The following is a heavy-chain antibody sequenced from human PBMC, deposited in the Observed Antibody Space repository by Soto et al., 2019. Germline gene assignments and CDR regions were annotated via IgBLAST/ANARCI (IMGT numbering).Heavy chain of an antibody. Sequence: PSQTLSLTCVISGDSFSSNSAAWNWIRQSPSRGLEWLGRTYYRSKWYNDYAVSVKSRITINPDTSKNQFSLQLNSVTPEDTAVYYCARGQRDYYDSSGYYYVHAFDIWGQGTMVTVSS. CDR3: ARGQRDYYDSSGYYYVHAFDI. CDR1: GDSFSSNSAA. D-gene: IGHD3-22*01. J-gene: IGHJ3*02. CDR2: TYYRSKWYN. V-gene: IGHV6-1*01.